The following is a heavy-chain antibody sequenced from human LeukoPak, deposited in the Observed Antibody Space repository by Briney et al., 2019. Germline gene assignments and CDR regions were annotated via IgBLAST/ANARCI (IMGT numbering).Heavy chain of an antibody. D-gene: IGHD6-19*01. CDR3: ARAPSQWLVLVFDY. CDR1: GGSISSGSYY. V-gene: IGHV4-61*01. J-gene: IGHJ4*02. CDR2: IYYSGST. Sequence: SETLSLTCTVSGGSISSGSYYWSWIRQPPGKGLEWIGYIYYSGSTNYNPSLKSRVTISVDTSKNQFSLKLSSVTAADTAVYYCARAPSQWLVLVFDYWGQGTLVTVSS.